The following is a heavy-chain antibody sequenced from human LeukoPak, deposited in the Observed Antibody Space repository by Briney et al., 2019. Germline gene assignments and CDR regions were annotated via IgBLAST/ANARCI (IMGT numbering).Heavy chain of an antibody. Sequence: GWSLRLSCAASGFSFNNYALSWVRQAPGKGLEWVSDISGSGITTDYADSVKGRFTISRDNSKNTLYLQMNSLRAEDTAVYYCAKVSGPFDYWGQGTLVTVSS. D-gene: IGHD5/OR15-5a*01. CDR2: ISGSGITT. J-gene: IGHJ4*02. CDR3: AKVSGPFDY. V-gene: IGHV3-23*01. CDR1: GFSFNNYA.